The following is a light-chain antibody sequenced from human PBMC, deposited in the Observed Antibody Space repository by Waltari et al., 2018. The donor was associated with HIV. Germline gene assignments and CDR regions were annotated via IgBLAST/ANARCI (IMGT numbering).Light chain of an antibody. CDR1: SSNIGTNT. J-gene: IGLJ2*01. CDR3: AAWDASLHVV. V-gene: IGLV1-44*01. Sequence: QSVLTQPPSASGTLGQGVTISCFGSSSNIGTNTVNWYQHLPGAAPKLIIFRNHQRPSGVPDRFSGSQSGTSAFLTITGLLPGDEATYYCAAWDASLHVVFGGGIQLTVL. CDR2: RNH.